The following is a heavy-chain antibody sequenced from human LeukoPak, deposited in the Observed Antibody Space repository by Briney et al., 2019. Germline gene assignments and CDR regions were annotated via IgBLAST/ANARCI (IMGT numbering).Heavy chain of an antibody. CDR2: IIPSGVTT. V-gene: IGHV3-23*01. Sequence: GGSLRLSCATSGFTFSNYGMNWVRHAPGKGLEWVSGIIPSGVTTYYADSVKGRFAISRDNSKNTVYLQMNSLRAEDTAVYYCARDHFWSGFDYWGQGTLVTVSS. D-gene: IGHD3-3*02. J-gene: IGHJ4*02. CDR3: ARDHFWSGFDY. CDR1: GFTFSNYG.